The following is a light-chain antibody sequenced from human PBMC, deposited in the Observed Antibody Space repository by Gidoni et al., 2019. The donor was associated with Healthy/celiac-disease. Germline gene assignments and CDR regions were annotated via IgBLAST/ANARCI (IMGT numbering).Light chain of an antibody. CDR2: AAS. Sequence: DIQMTQSPSSLSASVGDRVTITCRASQSISSYLNWYQQKPGKAPKLLIYAASSLQSGVQSRFSGSGSGTDFTLTISSLQPEDFATYYCQQSYSTLYTFGQXTKLEIK. V-gene: IGKV1-39*01. CDR1: QSISSY. CDR3: QQSYSTLYT. J-gene: IGKJ2*01.